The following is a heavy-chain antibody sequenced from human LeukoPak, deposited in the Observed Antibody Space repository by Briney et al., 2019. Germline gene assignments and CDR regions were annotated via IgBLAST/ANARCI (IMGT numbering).Heavy chain of an antibody. D-gene: IGHD6-13*01. CDR3: ARQKYSSTDNWFDP. J-gene: IGHJ5*02. Sequence: SQTLSLTCTVSGGSISSGGYYWSWIRQHPGKGLEWIGYIYYSGSTYYNPSLKSRVTISVDTSKNQFSLKLSSVTAADAAVYYCARQKYSSTDNWFDPWGQGTLVTVSS. V-gene: IGHV4-31*03. CDR1: GGSISSGGYY. CDR2: IYYSGST.